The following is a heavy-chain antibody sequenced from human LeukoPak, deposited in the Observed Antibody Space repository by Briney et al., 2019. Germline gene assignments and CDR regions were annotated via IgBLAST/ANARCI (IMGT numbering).Heavy chain of an antibody. CDR1: GYTFTSYY. CDR3: ARDSIRYFDRSNDAFDI. Sequence: ASVKVSCKASGYTFTSYYMHWVRQAPGQGLEWMGIINPSGGSTSYAQKFQGRVTMTRDTSTSTVYMELSSLRSEDTAVYYCARDSIRYFDRSNDAFDIWGQGTMVTVSS. D-gene: IGHD3-9*01. V-gene: IGHV1-46*01. J-gene: IGHJ3*02. CDR2: INPSGGST.